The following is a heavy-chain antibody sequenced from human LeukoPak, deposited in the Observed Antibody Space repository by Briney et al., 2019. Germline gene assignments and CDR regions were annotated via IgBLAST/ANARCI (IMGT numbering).Heavy chain of an antibody. CDR1: GFTFSTYW. V-gene: IGHV3-7*01. D-gene: IGHD4-23*01. CDR3: AKDSLLTVVSPVAAS. J-gene: IGHJ5*02. Sequence: PGGSLRLSCAASGFTFSTYWMSWVRQAPGKGLEWVANIKQDGGEKYYVDSVKGRFAISRDNAKNSLFLQMNTLRVEDTAVYCCAKDSLLTVVSPVAASWGQGTLVTVSS. CDR2: IKQDGGEK.